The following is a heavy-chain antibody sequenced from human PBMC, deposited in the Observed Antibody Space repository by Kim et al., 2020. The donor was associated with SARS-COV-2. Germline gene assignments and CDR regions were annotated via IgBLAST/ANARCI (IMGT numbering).Heavy chain of an antibody. CDR3: AKGKGVIKGAFDM. D-gene: IGHD3-10*01. J-gene: IGHJ3*02. V-gene: IGHV3-23*01. Sequence: YAGSVQGRFTITRDNSKNTLYLQMNSLRADDTAVYYCAKGKGVIKGAFDMWGQGTMVIVSS.